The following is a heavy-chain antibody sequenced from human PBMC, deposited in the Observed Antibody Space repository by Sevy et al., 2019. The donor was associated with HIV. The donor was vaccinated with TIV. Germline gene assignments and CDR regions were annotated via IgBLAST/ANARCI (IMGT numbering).Heavy chain of an antibody. CDR3: ARDIAGAGNHFDY. Sequence: GGSLRLSCAASGFTFSSYAMHWVRQAPGKGLEWVAVISYDGSNKYYADSVKGRFTISRDNSKNTVYLQMNSLRAEDTAVYYCARDIAGAGNHFDYWGQGTLVTVSS. CDR2: ISYDGSNK. CDR1: GFTFSSYA. V-gene: IGHV3-30-3*01. J-gene: IGHJ4*02. D-gene: IGHD6-19*01.